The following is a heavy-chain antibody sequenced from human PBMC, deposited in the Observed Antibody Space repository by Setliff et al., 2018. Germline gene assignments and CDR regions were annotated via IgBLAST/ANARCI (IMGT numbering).Heavy chain of an antibody. CDR3: ARRDSTGYYGYSFDF. J-gene: IGHJ4*02. D-gene: IGHD3-22*01. CDR1: GASISNYY. Sequence: SETLSLTCSVSGASISNYYWSWIRQPPGKGLEWIGYIYSSGSTNYNPSLKSRVTISVDTSKNQISLSLSSVTAADTAVYYCARRDSTGYYGYSFDFWGQGTLVTVSS. CDR2: IYSSGST. V-gene: IGHV4-59*08.